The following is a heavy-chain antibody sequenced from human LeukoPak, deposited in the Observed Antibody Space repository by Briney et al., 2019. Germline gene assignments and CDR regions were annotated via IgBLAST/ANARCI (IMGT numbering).Heavy chain of an antibody. V-gene: IGHV3-48*03. D-gene: IGHD2-15*01. J-gene: IGHJ4*02. CDR1: GFTFSSYE. CDR2: ISSSGSTI. CDR3: ARAGSDCSGGSCYRDY. Sequence: GGSLRLSCAASGFTFSSYEMNWVRQAPGKGLEWVSYISSSGSTIYYADSVKGRFTISRDNAKNSLYLQMNSLRAEDTAVYYCARAGSDCSGGSCYRDYWGQGTLVTVSS.